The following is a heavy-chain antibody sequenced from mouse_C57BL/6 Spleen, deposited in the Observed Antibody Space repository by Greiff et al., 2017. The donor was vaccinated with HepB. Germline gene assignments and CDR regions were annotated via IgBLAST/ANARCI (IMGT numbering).Heavy chain of an antibody. J-gene: IGHJ2*01. CDR2: ISSGSSTI. V-gene: IGHV5-17*01. CDR3: AKDYYGSAFDY. CDR1: GFIFSDFG. Sequence: EVQLVASGGGLVKPGGSLIPSCAASGFIFSDFGLHWVRQAPERGLEWVAYISSGSSTIYYADKVKGRFTISRDNAKNTLFLQMTSLRSEDTAMFYCAKDYYGSAFDYWGQGTTLTVSS. D-gene: IGHD1-1*01.